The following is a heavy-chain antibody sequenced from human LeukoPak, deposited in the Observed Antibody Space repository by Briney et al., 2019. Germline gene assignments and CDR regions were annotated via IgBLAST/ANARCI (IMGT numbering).Heavy chain of an antibody. V-gene: IGHV4-59*01. Sequence: SETLSLTCTVSGDSIGSYYWSWIRQPSGKGLEWIGYIYYSGSTNYNPSLNSRVTISVDTSRNQFSLKVRSVTAADTAVDYCARHPEYYDILTGYRYYFDYWGQGTLVTVSS. J-gene: IGHJ4*02. CDR2: IYYSGST. CDR3: ARHPEYYDILTGYRYYFDY. D-gene: IGHD3-9*01. CDR1: GDSIGSYY.